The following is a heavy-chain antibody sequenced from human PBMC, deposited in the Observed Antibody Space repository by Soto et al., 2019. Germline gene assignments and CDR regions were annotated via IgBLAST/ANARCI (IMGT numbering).Heavy chain of an antibody. CDR1: GGSISSYY. CDR2: IYYSGST. J-gene: IGHJ4*02. V-gene: IGHV4-59*08. CDR3: ARHNYGSGSTYFDY. D-gene: IGHD3-10*01. Sequence: SETLSLTCTVSGGSISSYYWSWIRQPPGKGLEWIGYIYYSGSTNYNPSLKSRVTISVDTSKNQFSLKLNSMTAADTAVYYCARHNYGSGSTYFDYWGQGTLGTVSS.